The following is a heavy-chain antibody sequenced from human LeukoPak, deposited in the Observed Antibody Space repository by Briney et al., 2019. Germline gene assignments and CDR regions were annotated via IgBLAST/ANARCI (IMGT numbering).Heavy chain of an antibody. Sequence: DTPLTLTCSASVLTFSRNTMHCVLQSTVYGLEWVALLAYDETFRYYADSVKGRFTISRDTAKTTLDLQMNSVTTEDTAFYYCAREADGFDIWGQGTMVTVFS. CDR2: LAYDETFR. CDR3: AREADGFDI. CDR1: VLTFSRNT. V-gene: IGHV3-30*01. J-gene: IGHJ3*02.